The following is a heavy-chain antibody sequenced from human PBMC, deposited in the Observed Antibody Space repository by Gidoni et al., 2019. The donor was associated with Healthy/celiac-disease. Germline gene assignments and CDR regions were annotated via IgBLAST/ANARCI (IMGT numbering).Heavy chain of an antibody. CDR2: FIPIFVTA. D-gene: IGHD6-19*01. V-gene: IGHV1-69*19. J-gene: IGHJ4*02. CDR3: ARDRYSSGQLDAPYYFDY. CDR1: GGTFSSYA. Sequence: QVQLVQSGAEVKKPGSSVKVSCTASGGTFSSYAISWVRQAPGQGLEWMGGFIPIFVTANYAQKCQGRVTITADESTSTAYMELSSLRSEDTAVYYCARDRYSSGQLDAPYYFDYWGQGTLVTVSS.